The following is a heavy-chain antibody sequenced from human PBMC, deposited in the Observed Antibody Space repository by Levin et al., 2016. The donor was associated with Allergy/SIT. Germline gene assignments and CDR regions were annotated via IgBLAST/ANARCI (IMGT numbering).Heavy chain of an antibody. Sequence: PGKALEWLALIDWDDDKYYSTSLKTRLTISKDTSKTQVVLTMTNMNPADTATYYCARSPTGPPHYYYYGMDVWGQGTTVTVSS. CDR2: IDWDDDK. J-gene: IGHJ6*02. V-gene: IGHV2-70*01. CDR3: ARSPTGPPHYYYYGMDV.